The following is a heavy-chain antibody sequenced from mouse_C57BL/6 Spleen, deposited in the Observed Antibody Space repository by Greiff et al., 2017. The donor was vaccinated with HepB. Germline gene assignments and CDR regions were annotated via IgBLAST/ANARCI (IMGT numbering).Heavy chain of an antibody. D-gene: IGHD1-1*01. J-gene: IGHJ1*03. CDR2: ISDGGSYT. CDR1: GFTFSSYA. V-gene: IGHV5-4*01. CDR3: ARDRPYYYGSSSYWYFDV. Sequence: EVMLVESGGGLVKPGGSLKLSCAASGFTFSSYAMSWVRQTPEKRLEWVATISDGGSYTYYPDNVKGRFTISRDNAKNNLYLQMSHLKSEDTAMYYCARDRPYYYGSSSYWYFDVWGTGTTVTVSS.